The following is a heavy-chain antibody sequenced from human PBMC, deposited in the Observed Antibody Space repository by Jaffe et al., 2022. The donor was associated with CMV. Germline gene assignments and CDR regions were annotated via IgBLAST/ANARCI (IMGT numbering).Heavy chain of an antibody. CDR1: GYTFTSYG. V-gene: IGHV1-18*04. J-gene: IGHJ6*03. CDR2: ISAYNGNT. D-gene: IGHD4-17*01. CDR3: ARDRPDYGDYYYYYMDV. Sequence: QVQLVQSGAEVKKPGASVKVSCKASGYTFTSYGISWVRQAPGQGLEWMGWISAYNGNTNYAQKLQGRVTMTTDTSTSTAYMELRSLRSDDTAVYYCARDRPDYGDYYYYYMDVWGKGTTVTVSS.